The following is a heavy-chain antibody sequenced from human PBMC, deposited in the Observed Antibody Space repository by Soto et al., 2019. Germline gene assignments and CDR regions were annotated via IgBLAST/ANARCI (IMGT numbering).Heavy chain of an antibody. CDR1: GCSISSYY. CDR2: IYYSGST. Sequence: PSETLSLTCTVSGCSISSYYWSWIRQPPGKGLEWIGYIYYSGSTNYNPSLKSRVTISVDTSKNQFSLKLSSVTAADTAVYYCARAIISISEDYYYYGMDVWGQGTTVTVSS. D-gene: IGHD5-12*01. V-gene: IGHV4-59*01. J-gene: IGHJ6*02. CDR3: ARAIISISEDYYYYGMDV.